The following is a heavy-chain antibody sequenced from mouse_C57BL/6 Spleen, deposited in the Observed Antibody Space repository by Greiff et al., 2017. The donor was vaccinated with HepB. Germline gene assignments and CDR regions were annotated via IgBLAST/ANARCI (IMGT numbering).Heavy chain of an antibody. Sequence: EVQLQESGGGLVKPGGSLKLSCAASGFTFSSYAMSWVRQTPEKRLEWVATISDGGSYTYYPDNVKGRFTISRDNAKNNLYLQMSHLKSEDTAMYYCARVGYGSSSAWFAYWGQGTLVTVSA. J-gene: IGHJ3*01. V-gene: IGHV5-4*01. D-gene: IGHD1-1*01. CDR1: GFTFSSYA. CDR2: ISDGGSYT. CDR3: ARVGYGSSSAWFAY.